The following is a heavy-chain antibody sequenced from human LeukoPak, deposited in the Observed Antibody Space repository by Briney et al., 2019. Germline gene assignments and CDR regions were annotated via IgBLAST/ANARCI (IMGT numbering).Heavy chain of an antibody. Sequence: SETLSLTCTVSGGSISSYYWSWIRQPTGKGLEWIGYIYYSGSTNYNPSLKSRVTISVDTSKNQFSLKLSSVTAADTAVYYCARVQIYGDDAFDIWGQGTMVTVSS. J-gene: IGHJ3*02. D-gene: IGHD4-17*01. CDR1: GGSISSYY. CDR2: IYYSGST. CDR3: ARVQIYGDDAFDI. V-gene: IGHV4-59*01.